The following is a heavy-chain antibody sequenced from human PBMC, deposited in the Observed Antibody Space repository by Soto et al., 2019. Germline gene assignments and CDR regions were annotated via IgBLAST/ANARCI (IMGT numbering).Heavy chain of an antibody. V-gene: IGHV3-48*02. CDR3: ARDRMLAAGGGFDY. CDR2: ISSSSSTI. J-gene: IGHJ4*02. Sequence: EVQLVESGGGLVQPGGSLRLSCAASGFTFSSYSMNWVRQAPGKGLEWVSYISSSSSTIYYADSVKGRFTISRDNAKNALYLQMNSLRDEDTAVYYCARDRMLAAGGGFDYWGQGTLVTVSS. D-gene: IGHD6-13*01. CDR1: GFTFSSYS.